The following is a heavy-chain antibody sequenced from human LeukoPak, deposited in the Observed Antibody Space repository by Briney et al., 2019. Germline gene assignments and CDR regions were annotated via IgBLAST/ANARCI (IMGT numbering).Heavy chain of an antibody. CDR1: GGSVSSGSFY. CDR3: ARDSDSSGYYFDY. J-gene: IGHJ4*02. V-gene: IGHV4-61*01. CDR2: FYYSGRT. D-gene: IGHD3-22*01. Sequence: PSETLSLTCTVSGGSVSSGSFYWSWIRQPPGKGLEWIGYFYYSGRTNYNPSLKSRLTISVDTSKNQFSLKLSSVTAADTAVYYCARDSDSSGYYFDYWGQGTLVTVSS.